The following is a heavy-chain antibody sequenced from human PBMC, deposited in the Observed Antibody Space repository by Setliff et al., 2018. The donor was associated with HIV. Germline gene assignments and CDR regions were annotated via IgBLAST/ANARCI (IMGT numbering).Heavy chain of an antibody. V-gene: IGHV3-53*01. CDR3: AKGGYGGAYYVAGY. CDR1: GFRVTDTY. Sequence: PGGSLRLSCEASGFRVTDTYMAWVRQAPGKGLEWVTLIYKAGKTYYADFVKGRFTIARDDTKNTVSLQMANLEPGDTAMYYCAKGGYGGAYYVAGYWGQGTKVTVPS. J-gene: IGHJ4*02. D-gene: IGHD5-18*01. CDR2: IYKAGKT.